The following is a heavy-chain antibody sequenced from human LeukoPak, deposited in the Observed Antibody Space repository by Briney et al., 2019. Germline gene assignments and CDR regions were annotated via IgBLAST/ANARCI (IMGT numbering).Heavy chain of an antibody. V-gene: IGHV4-31*11. CDR1: GDSMSSGGYY. J-gene: IGHJ4*02. D-gene: IGHD2-21*02. CDR2: IFSTGNT. CDR3: ARTRLRRDPFDD. Sequence: PSETLSLTCAVSGDSMSSGGYYWSWIRQHPGKGLEWIGYIFSTGNTYYNPSLKSRLTISVDTSKNRFSLQLSFVTAADTAGYYCARTRLRRDPFDDWGQGTLVTVSS.